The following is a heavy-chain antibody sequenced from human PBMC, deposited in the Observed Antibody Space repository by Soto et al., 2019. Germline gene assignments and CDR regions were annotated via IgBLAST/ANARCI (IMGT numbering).Heavy chain of an antibody. CDR1: GFTFSSYA. J-gene: IGHJ4*02. V-gene: IGHV3-23*01. CDR2: ISGSGGST. D-gene: IGHD1-26*01. CDR3: AKSVEFIVGAKDYFDY. Sequence: HPGGSLRLSCAASGFTFSSYAMSWVRQAPGKGLEWVSAISGSGGSTYYADSVKGRFTISRDNSKNTLYLQMNSLRAEDTAVYYCAKSVEFIVGAKDYFDYWGQGTLVTVSS.